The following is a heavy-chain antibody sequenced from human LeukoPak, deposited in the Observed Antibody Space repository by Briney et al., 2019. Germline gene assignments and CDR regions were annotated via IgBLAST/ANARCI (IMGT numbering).Heavy chain of an antibody. Sequence: GGSLRLSCAASGFTFSSYWMHWVRQAPGKGLVWVSRINTDGSSTSYADSVKGRFTISRDNAKNTLYLQMNSLRAEDTAVCYCARVAYDFWSGYYYFDYWGQGTLVTVSS. CDR1: GFTFSSYW. D-gene: IGHD3-3*01. CDR3: ARVAYDFWSGYYYFDY. J-gene: IGHJ4*02. V-gene: IGHV3-74*01. CDR2: INTDGSST.